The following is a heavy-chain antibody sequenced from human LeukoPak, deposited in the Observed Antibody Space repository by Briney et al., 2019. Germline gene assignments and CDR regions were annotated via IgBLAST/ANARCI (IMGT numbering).Heavy chain of an antibody. D-gene: IGHD3-22*01. CDR2: IYYSGST. CDR1: GASFSGYY. V-gene: IGHV4-31*11. Sequence: PSETLSLTCAVYGASFSGYYWSWIRQHPGKGLEWIGYIYYSGSTYYNPSLKSRVTISVDTSKNQFSLKLSSVTAADTAVYYCARVGPYDSSGLDYWGQGTLVTVSS. CDR3: ARVGPYDSSGLDY. J-gene: IGHJ4*02.